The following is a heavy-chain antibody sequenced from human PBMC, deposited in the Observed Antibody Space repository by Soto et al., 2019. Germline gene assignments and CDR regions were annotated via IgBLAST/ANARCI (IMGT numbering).Heavy chain of an antibody. J-gene: IGHJ3*02. V-gene: IGHV3-21*01. D-gene: IGHD7-27*01. Sequence: GGFLRLSCAASGFTFSDYNMNWVRQAPGKGLEWVSSISSGSGYINYADSLKGRFTISRDNAKNSLYLQMDSLRAEDTAVYYCAREPGDLDAFDIWGQGTMVTVSS. CDR3: AREPGDLDAFDI. CDR2: ISSGSGYI. CDR1: GFTFSDYN.